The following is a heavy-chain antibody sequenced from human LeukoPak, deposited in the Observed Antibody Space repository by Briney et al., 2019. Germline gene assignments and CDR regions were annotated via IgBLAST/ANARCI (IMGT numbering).Heavy chain of an antibody. Sequence: GGSLRLSCAASGFTVSSNYMSWVRQAPGKGLEWVSVIYSGGSTYYEDSVKGRFTISRDNSKNTLYLQMNSLRAEDTAVYYCARVVRGSISHWGQGTLVTVSS. CDR2: IYSGGST. D-gene: IGHD1-26*01. CDR1: GFTVSSNY. J-gene: IGHJ4*02. CDR3: ARVVRGSISH. V-gene: IGHV3-66*02.